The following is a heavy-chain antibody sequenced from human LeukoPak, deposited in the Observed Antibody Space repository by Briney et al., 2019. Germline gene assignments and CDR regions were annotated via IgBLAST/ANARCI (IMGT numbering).Heavy chain of an antibody. CDR3: ARVASTGPYFYGVDV. CDR2: IGFGDDSA. Sequence: GGSLRLSCAASGFTFNNYAMSWVRQAPGKGLEWVSTIGFGDDSAYYADSVKGRFTISRDNSKNTLYLQMNYLRAEDTAVYYCARVASTGPYFYGVDVWGQGTTVTVSS. V-gene: IGHV3-23*01. J-gene: IGHJ6*02. CDR1: GFTFNNYA.